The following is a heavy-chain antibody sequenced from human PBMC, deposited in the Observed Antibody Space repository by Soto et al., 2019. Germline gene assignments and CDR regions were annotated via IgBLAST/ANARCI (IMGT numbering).Heavy chain of an antibody. CDR2: IYYSGST. D-gene: IGHD3-3*01. CDR1: GGSVSSGSYY. V-gene: IGHV4-61*01. CDR3: ASGVYYDFWSGYYTYYGMDV. J-gene: IGHJ6*02. Sequence: SETLSLTCTVSGGSVSSGSYYWSWIRQPPGKGLEWIGYIYYSGSTNYNPSLKSRVTISVDTSKNQLSLKVSSVTAADTTVYYCASGVYYDFWSGYYTYYGMDVWGQGTTVTVSS.